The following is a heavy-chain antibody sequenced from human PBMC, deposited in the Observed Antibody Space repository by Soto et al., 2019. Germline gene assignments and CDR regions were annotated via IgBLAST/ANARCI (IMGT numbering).Heavy chain of an antibody. CDR1: GFTLSSFN. V-gene: IGHV3-21*01. J-gene: IGHJ5*01. D-gene: IGHD6-19*01. CDR3: ARDSYSSLFDS. Sequence: GGSLRLSCVASGFTLSSFNMSWVRQTPGKGLEWVSSITTGNDYISYADSVKGRFTISRDNAKNSLFLQMNSLRAEDTALYFCARDSYSSLFDSWGQGTLVTVSS. CDR2: ITTGNDYI.